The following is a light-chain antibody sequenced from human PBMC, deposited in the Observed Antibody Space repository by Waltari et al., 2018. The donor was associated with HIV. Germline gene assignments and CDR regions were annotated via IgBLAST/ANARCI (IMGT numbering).Light chain of an antibody. Sequence: QSVLTQPPSASGTPGQSVTISCSGTSPNIGTHNVYLYQHFPGTAPKLLIYRNNKRPSGVPDRFSGSKSGTSASLAISGLRSDDEADYYCAAWDDTLTVVFGGGTKLTVL. CDR2: RNN. V-gene: IGLV1-47*01. CDR3: AAWDDTLTVV. J-gene: IGLJ2*01. CDR1: SPNIGTHN.